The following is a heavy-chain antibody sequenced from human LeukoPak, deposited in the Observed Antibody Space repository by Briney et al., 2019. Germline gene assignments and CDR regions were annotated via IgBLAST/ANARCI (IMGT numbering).Heavy chain of an antibody. Sequence: SETLSLTCTVSGGSLSTYYWSWIRQPPGKGLEWMGYIYYTGSTNYNPSLKSRVTISVDTSKNQFSLKLSSVTAADTAVYYCAGMRITTPTVRTLDYWGQGTLVTVSS. CDR1: GGSLSTYY. D-gene: IGHD1-14*01. CDR2: IYYTGST. CDR3: AGMRITTPTVRTLDY. V-gene: IGHV4-59*01. J-gene: IGHJ4*02.